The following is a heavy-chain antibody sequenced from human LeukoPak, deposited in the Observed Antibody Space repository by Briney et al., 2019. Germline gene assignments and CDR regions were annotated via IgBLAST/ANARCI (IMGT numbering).Heavy chain of an antibody. CDR3: ARDRPTGASRVFLVQ. CDR1: GFTFSDYH. V-gene: IGHV3-11*04. D-gene: IGHD1-26*01. Sequence: PGGSLRLSCAASGFTFSDYHMTWIRRARGKGLEWVSFTSNTGGTTYYADSVRGRFTISRDNAKNSLYLLMNSLRADDTAVYYCARDRPTGASRVFLVQWGQGTLVTVSS. CDR2: TSNTGGTT. J-gene: IGHJ4*02.